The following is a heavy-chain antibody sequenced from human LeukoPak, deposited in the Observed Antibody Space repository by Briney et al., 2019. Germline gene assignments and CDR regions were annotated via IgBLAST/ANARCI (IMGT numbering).Heavy chain of an antibody. J-gene: IGHJ4*02. CDR3: ARDLYSFGSGTGTMDYFDY. Sequence: GGSLRLSCAASGFTFSSYAMHWVRQAPGKGLEWVAVISYDGSNKYYADSVKGRFTISRDNSKNTLYLQMNSLRAEDTAVYYCARDLYSFGSGTGTMDYFDYWGQGTLVTVSS. CDR2: ISYDGSNK. CDR1: GFTFSSYA. D-gene: IGHD3-10*01. V-gene: IGHV3-30-3*01.